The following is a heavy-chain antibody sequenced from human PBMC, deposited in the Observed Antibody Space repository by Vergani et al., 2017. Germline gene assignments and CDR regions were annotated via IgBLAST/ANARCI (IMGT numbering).Heavy chain of an antibody. CDR2: INPNSGGT. D-gene: IGHD3-3*01. V-gene: IGHV1-2*02. CDR3: ASDASTSFGVVDYYYYMDV. Sequence: QVQLVQSGAEVKKPGGSVKVSCKASGYTFTGYYMHWVRQAPGQGLEWMGWINPNSGGTNYAQKFQGRVTMTRDTSISTAYMELSRLRSDDTAVYYCASDASTSFGVVDYYYYMDVWGKGTTVTVSS. J-gene: IGHJ6*03. CDR1: GYTFTGYY.